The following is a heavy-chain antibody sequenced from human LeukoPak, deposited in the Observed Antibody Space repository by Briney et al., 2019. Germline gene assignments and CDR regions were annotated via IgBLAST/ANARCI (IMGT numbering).Heavy chain of an antibody. Sequence: ASVKVSCKASGYTFTDSYVHWVRQAPGQVLEWMGLIDPDGGNTNYAQNFQGRVTLTRDTSTSTLYMELSSLRSDDTAIYYCARIRDGYNDAYDLWGQGTVVTVPS. CDR3: ARIRDGYNDAYDL. CDR2: IDPDGGNT. J-gene: IGHJ3*01. D-gene: IGHD5-24*01. V-gene: IGHV1-46*01. CDR1: GYTFTDSY.